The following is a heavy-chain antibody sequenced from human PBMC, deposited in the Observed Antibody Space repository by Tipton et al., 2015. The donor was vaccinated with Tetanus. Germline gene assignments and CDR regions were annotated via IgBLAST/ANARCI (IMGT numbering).Heavy chain of an antibody. J-gene: IGHJ3*02. CDR1: GVSITSSHYF. D-gene: IGHD3-22*01. Sequence: GLVKPSETLSLTCTVSGVSITSSHYFWGWVRQPPGKGLEWIGTFYDRGSIYYNPSLKSRVTMSVDTSKNQFSLRLSSVTAADTALYYCYTAAVVTGSDAFDMWGQGTMVTVS. CDR2: FYDRGSI. V-gene: IGHV4-39*01. CDR3: YTAAVVTGSDAFDM.